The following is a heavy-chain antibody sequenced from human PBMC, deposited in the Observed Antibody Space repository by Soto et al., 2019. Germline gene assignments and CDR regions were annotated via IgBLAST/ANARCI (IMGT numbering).Heavy chain of an antibody. CDR3: ARERTVAGNDY. J-gene: IGHJ4*02. CDR2: MNPNSGNT. Sequence: QVQLVQSGAEVKKPGASVKVSCKASGYTFTSYDINWVRQATGQGLEWMGWMNPNSGNTGYAQKFQARXPXTXDTSISTAYMELSSLRSEDTAVYYCARERTVAGNDYWGQGTLVTVSS. D-gene: IGHD6-19*01. CDR1: GYTFTSYD. V-gene: IGHV1-8*01.